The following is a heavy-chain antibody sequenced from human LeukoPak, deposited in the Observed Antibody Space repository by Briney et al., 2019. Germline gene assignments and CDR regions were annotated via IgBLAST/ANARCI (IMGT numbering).Heavy chain of an antibody. J-gene: IGHJ6*03. CDR1: GGSIISGSYF. CDR2: TYSSGST. V-gene: IGHV4-61*02. CDR3: ARGSQYYYYMDV. Sequence: PSQTLSLTCTVSGGSIISGSYFWNWLRQPAGKGLEWIGRTYSSGSTNYNPSLKSRVTISVDTSKNQFSLKLSSVTAADAAVYYCARGSQYYYYMDVWGKGTTVTISS.